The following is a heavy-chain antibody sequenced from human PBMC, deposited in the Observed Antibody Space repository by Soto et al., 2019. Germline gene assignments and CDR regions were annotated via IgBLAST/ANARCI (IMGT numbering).Heavy chain of an antibody. CDR2: IWFDGSKK. V-gene: IGHV3-33*01. CDR1: GFTFRSYG. D-gene: IGHD2-2*01. CDR3: ARDRLVPYGYGMDV. J-gene: IGHJ6*02. Sequence: QLVESGGGVVQPGRSLRLSCAASGFTFRSYGIHWVRQAPGTGLEWVALIWFDGSKKYYVDSVKGRFAVSRDNSKNTLYLQMNSLRVEDTAVYYCARDRLVPYGYGMDVWGQGTTVTVSS.